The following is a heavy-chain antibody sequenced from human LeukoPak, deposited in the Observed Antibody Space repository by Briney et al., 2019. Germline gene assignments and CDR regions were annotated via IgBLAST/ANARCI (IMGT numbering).Heavy chain of an antibody. V-gene: IGHV3-23*01. Sequence: GGSLRLSCAASGFTFSSYAMSWVRQAPGKGLEWVSAISGSGGSTYYADSVKGRFTISRDNSKNTLYLQMNSLRAEDTAVYYCAKGRRGYSYGYPYYHYYYYMDVWGKGTTVTVSS. CDR2: ISGSGGST. CDR1: GFTFSSYA. D-gene: IGHD5-18*01. CDR3: AKGRRGYSYGYPYYHYYYYMDV. J-gene: IGHJ6*03.